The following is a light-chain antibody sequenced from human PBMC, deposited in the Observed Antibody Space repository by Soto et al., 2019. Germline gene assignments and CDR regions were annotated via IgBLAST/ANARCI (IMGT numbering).Light chain of an antibody. CDR3: AAWDDTLNAWM. J-gene: IGLJ3*02. V-gene: IGLV1-44*01. CDR2: SNN. CDR1: SSNIGSNT. Sequence: QSVLTQPPSASGTPGQRVTISCSGSSSNIGSNTVNWYQQLPGTAPKLLIYSNNQRPSGVPDRFSGSKSGPSASLAISGLQSEDEAEYYCAAWDDTLNAWMFGGGTKLTVL.